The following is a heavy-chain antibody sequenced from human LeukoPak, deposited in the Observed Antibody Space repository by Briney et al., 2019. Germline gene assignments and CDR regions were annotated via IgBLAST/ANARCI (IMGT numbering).Heavy chain of an antibody. Sequence: GRTLRLSCAASGFTFDDYAMHWVRQAPGKGLEWVSGISWNSGSIGYADSVKGRFTISRDNAKNSLYLQMNSLRAEDTAVYYCASSTIVGAAYWGQGTLVTVSS. CDR3: ASSTIVGAAY. V-gene: IGHV3-9*01. D-gene: IGHD1-26*01. J-gene: IGHJ4*02. CDR2: ISWNSGSI. CDR1: GFTFDDYA.